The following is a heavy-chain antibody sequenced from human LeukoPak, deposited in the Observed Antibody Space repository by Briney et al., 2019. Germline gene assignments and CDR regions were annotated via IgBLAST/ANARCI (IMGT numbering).Heavy chain of an antibody. D-gene: IGHD3-9*01. V-gene: IGHV3-48*01. CDR2: ISSSRPTM. CDR3: TRLYFEWVDENGDY. J-gene: IGHJ4*02. Sequence: GGSLRLSCAASGFTFSSHWMHWVRQAPGKGLEWVSYISSSRPTMYYADSVRGRFTVSRDNAKNSLYLQMNSLKTEDTAVYYCTRLYFEWVDENGDYWGQGILVTVSS. CDR1: GFTFSSHW.